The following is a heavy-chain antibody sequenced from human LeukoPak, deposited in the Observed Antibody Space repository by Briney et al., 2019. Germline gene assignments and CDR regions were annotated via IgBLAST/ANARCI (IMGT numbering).Heavy chain of an antibody. CDR2: INHSGST. D-gene: IGHD4-17*01. J-gene: IGHJ4*02. V-gene: IGHV4-34*01. CDR3: ARESSYHYGY. Sequence: SETLSLTCAVYGGSFSGYYRSWIRQPPGKGLEWIGEINHSGSTNYNPSLKSRVTISVDTSKNQFSLKLSSVTAADTAVYYCARESSYHYGYWGQGTLVTVSS. CDR1: GGSFSGYY.